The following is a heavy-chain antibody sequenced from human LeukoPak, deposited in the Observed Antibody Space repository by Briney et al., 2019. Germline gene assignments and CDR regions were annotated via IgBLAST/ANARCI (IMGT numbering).Heavy chain of an antibody. CDR2: ISGSGGST. V-gene: IGHV3-23*01. CDR3: AKDGVTMIVVAGDAFDI. CDR1: GFTFSSYA. Sequence: GGSLRLSCAASGFTFSSYAMSWVRQAPGKGLEWVSAISGSGGSTHYADSVEGRFTISRDNSKNTLYLQMNSLRAEDTAVYYCAKDGVTMIVVAGDAFDIWGQGTMVTVSS. D-gene: IGHD3-22*01. J-gene: IGHJ3*02.